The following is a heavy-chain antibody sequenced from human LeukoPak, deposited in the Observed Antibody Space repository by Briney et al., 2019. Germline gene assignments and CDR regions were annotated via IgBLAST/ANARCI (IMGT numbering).Heavy chain of an antibody. CDR3: APPPIAATGN. D-gene: IGHD6-13*01. J-gene: IGHJ4*02. CDR1: GFIFNDFW. V-gene: IGHV3-7*01. Sequence: PGGSLRLSCTASGFIFNDFWMSWVRQAPGEGLEWVANIRQDGGAKNYVDSVKGRFTISRGNAKKSLYLQMNSLRAEDTAVYYCAPPPIAATGNWGQGTLVTVSS. CDR2: IRQDGGAK.